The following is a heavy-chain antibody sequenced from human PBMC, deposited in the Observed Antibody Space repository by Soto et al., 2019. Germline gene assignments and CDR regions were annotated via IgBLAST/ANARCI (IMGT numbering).Heavy chain of an antibody. CDR1: GGTFSSYA. Sequence: QVQLVQSGAEVKKPGSSVKVSCKASGGTFSSYAISWVRQAPGQGLEWMGGIIPIFGTADYAQKFQGRGAISADASPGTAYMELSSLRSEDTAVYYCASAWGLSYYYGMDLWGQGTTVSVSS. CDR2: IIPIFGTA. CDR3: ASAWGLSYYYGMDL. V-gene: IGHV1-69*12. D-gene: IGHD1-26*01. J-gene: IGHJ6*02.